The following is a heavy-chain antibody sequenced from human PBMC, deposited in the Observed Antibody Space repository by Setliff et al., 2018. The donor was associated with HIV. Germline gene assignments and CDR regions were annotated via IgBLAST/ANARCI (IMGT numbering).Heavy chain of an antibody. CDR2: INAGNGNT. Sequence: ASVKVSCKASGYTFTSYAMHWVRQAPGQRLEWMGWINAGNGNTKYSQRFQGRVTITRDTSASTAYMELSSLRSEDTAVYYCARDPEAQIVVVPAYMDVWGKGTTVTVSS. V-gene: IGHV1-3*01. D-gene: IGHD2-2*01. CDR1: GYTFTSYA. CDR3: ARDPEAQIVVVPAYMDV. J-gene: IGHJ6*03.